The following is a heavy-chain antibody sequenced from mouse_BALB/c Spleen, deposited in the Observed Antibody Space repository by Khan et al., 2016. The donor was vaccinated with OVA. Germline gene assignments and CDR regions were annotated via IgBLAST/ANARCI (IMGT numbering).Heavy chain of an antibody. V-gene: IGHV1-7*01. Sequence: QVQLQQPGAELAKPGASVKMSCKASGYTFINYWILWVKQRPGQGLEWIVYINPSTAYTEYNQNFKDKATLTADKSSRTAYMQLSSLTSEDSAVYYCARRGLRWDFDYWGQGTTLTVSS. D-gene: IGHD1-1*01. CDR1: GYTFINYW. CDR2: INPSTAYT. J-gene: IGHJ2*01. CDR3: ARRGLRWDFDY.